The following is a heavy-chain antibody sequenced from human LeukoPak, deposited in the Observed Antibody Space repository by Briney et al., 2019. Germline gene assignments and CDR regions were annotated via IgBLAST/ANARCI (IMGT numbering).Heavy chain of an antibody. Sequence: SQTLSLTCVISGDSVSSNRAACNWIRLSPSRVLEWLGSTCYRSKMYNDYAVSVKSRITNNPDTSKNQFSLQLNSVTPGDTAVYYCASSHSSSWYPQYCGQGELVTASS. CDR2: TCYRSKMYN. CDR3: ASSHSSSWYPQY. CDR1: GDSVSSNRAA. D-gene: IGHD6-13*01. V-gene: IGHV6-1*01. J-gene: IGHJ4*02.